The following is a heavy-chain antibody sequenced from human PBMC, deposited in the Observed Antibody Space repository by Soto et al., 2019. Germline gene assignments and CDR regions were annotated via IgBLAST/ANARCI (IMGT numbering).Heavy chain of an antibody. CDR2: ISWNSGSI. D-gene: IGHD6-13*01. CDR3: AKDIGQGIAANHYWYFDL. J-gene: IGHJ2*01. V-gene: IGHV3-9*01. CDR1: GFTFDDYA. Sequence: EVQLVESGGGLVQPGRSPRLSCAASGFTFDDYAMHWVRQAPGKGLEWVSGISWNSGSIGYADSVKGRFTISRDNAKNSLYLQMNSLRAEDTALYYCAKDIGQGIAANHYWYFDLWGRGTLVTVSS.